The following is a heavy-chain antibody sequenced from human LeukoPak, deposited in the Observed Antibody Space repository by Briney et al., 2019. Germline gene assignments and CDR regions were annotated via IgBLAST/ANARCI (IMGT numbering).Heavy chain of an antibody. D-gene: IGHD2/OR15-2a*01. Sequence: SETLSVTCAVDGGSLINYYWSWIRQSPGKGLEWIGDIDHSGGTSYNPALRSRVTMSIDPSRNQFYLKINSVTASDTAVYYCAMVLWQSARPGPWDQGSLVTVSS. J-gene: IGHJ5*02. V-gene: IGHV4-34*01. CDR2: IDHSGGT. CDR1: GGSLINYY. CDR3: AMVLWQSARPGP.